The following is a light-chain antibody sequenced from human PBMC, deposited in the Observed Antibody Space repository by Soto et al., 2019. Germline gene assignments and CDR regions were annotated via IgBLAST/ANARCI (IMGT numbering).Light chain of an antibody. Sequence: PGERATLSCRASQSVSTNLAWYQQKPGQAPRLLIYGASTRAAGVSARFSGSGSETEFTLTISSLQSEDFAVYYCQQRSNWPRTFGQGTKVDIK. CDR3: QQRSNWPRT. J-gene: IGKJ1*01. CDR2: GAS. CDR1: QSVSTN. V-gene: IGKV3-15*01.